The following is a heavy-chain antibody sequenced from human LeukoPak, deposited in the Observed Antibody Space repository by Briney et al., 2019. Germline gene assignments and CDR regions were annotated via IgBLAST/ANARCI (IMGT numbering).Heavy chain of an antibody. CDR2: IIPIFGTA. CDR1: GGTLRSYA. D-gene: IGHD6-19*01. Sequence: SGKVSCKGSGGTLRSYAISWVRQAPGQGLEWVGGIIPIFGTANYAQKFQGRVTITADESTSTAYMELSSLRSEDTAVYYCARSGYSSGWYVLGYWGQGTLVTVSS. CDR3: ARSGYSSGWYVLGY. V-gene: IGHV1-69*01. J-gene: IGHJ4*02.